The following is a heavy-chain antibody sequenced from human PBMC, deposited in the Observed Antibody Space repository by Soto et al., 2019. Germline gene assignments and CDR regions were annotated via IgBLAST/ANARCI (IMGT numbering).Heavy chain of an antibody. J-gene: IGHJ6*02. D-gene: IGHD2-2*01. CDR1: GYSFTNYW. CDR2: IYPGDSDT. CDR3: ARRGQXCTSKICLAHYYYTLDV. V-gene: IGHV5-51*01. Sequence: GESLKISCKATGYSFTNYWIGWVRQMPGEGLEWMGTIYPGDSDTRYGPAFEGQVTISADKSITTAYLQWSSLKASDTAVYFCARRGQXCTSKICLAHYYYTLDVWGQGTTVTVSS.